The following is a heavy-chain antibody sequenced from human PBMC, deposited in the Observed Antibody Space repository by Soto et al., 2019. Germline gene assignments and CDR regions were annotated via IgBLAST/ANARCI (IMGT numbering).Heavy chain of an antibody. CDR1: GFTFSSYS. V-gene: IGHV3-21*01. CDR3: ARGLTNSSSSPPFGY. Sequence: GGSLRLSCAASGFTFSSYSMNWVRQAPGKGLEWVSSISSSSSYIYYADSVKGRFTISRDNAKNSLYLQMTSLRAEDTAVYYCARGLTNSSSSPPFGYWGQGTLVTVSS. CDR2: ISSSSSYI. D-gene: IGHD6-6*01. J-gene: IGHJ4*02.